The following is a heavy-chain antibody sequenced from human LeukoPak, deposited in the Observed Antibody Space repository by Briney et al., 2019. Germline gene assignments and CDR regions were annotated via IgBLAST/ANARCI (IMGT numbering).Heavy chain of an antibody. D-gene: IGHD2-8*02. Sequence: GGSLRLSCAASGFSFSTYAMTWVRQAPGKGLQYVSGIGTSGISTYYADSVTGRFTISRDNSKNSLYLQMSNLRPEDTAVYYCVRGQEVVYTPTFDYWGQGVLVTVSS. J-gene: IGHJ4*02. CDR1: GFSFSTYA. V-gene: IGHV3-64D*09. CDR2: IGTSGIST. CDR3: VRGQEVVYTPTFDY.